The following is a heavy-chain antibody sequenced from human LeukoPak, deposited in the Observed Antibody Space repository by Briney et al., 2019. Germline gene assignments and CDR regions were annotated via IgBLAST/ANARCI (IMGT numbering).Heavy chain of an antibody. CDR3: ARNYCSSTSCYDAFDI. CDR2: IYYSGST. D-gene: IGHD2-2*01. Sequence: SETLSLTCTVSGGSISSYYWSWIRQPPGKGLEWIGYIYYSGSTNYNPSLKSRVTISVDTSKNQFSLKLNSVTAADTAVYYCARNYCSSTSCYDAFDIWGQGTMVTVSS. CDR1: GGSISSYY. J-gene: IGHJ3*02. V-gene: IGHV4-59*12.